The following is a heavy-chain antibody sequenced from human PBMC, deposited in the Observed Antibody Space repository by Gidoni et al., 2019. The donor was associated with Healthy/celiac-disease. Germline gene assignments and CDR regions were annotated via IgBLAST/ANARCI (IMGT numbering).Heavy chain of an antibody. CDR2: IWYDGSNK. CDR1: GFTFSSYG. Sequence: QVQLVESGGGVVQPGRSLRLSCAASGFTFSSYGMHWVRQAPGKGLEWVAVIWYDGSNKYYADSVKGRFTISRDNSKNTLYLQMNSLRAEDTAVYYCARGRGIGSSPRALFDYWGQGTLVTVSS. D-gene: IGHD1-26*01. V-gene: IGHV3-33*01. CDR3: ARGRGIGSSPRALFDY. J-gene: IGHJ4*02.